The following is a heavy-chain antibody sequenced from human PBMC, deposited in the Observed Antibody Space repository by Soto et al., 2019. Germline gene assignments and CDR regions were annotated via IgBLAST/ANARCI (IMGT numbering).Heavy chain of an antibody. J-gene: IGHJ6*02. CDR2: IIPIFGTA. CDR1: GGTFSSYA. CDR3: ATESLVYNLXTRIAAPPGYYYYGMDV. Sequence: SVKVSCKASGGTFSSYAISWVRQAPGQGLEWMGGIIPIFGTANYAQKFQGRVTITADESTSTAYMELSSLRSEDTAVYYCATESLVYNLXTRIAAPPGYYYYGMDVWGQGTTVTVSS. V-gene: IGHV1-69*13. D-gene: IGHD6-6*01.